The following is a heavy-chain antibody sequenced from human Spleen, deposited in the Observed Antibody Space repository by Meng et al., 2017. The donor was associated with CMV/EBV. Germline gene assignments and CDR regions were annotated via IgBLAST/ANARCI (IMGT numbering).Heavy chain of an antibody. Sequence: ASVKVSCKASGYTFTGDYIHWVRQAPGQGFEWMGWINPNSGATNYARKFQGRVTMTSDTSINTVYMELRRLRSDDTAVYYCARIPWSGYFSRYFDYWGQGTVVTVSS. CDR2: INPNSGAT. CDR3: ARIPWSGYFSRYFDY. V-gene: IGHV1-2*02. J-gene: IGHJ4*02. D-gene: IGHD3-3*01. CDR1: GYTFTGDY.